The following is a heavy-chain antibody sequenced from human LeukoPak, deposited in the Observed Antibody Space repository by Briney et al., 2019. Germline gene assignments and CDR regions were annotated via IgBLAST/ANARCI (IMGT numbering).Heavy chain of an antibody. J-gene: IGHJ6*02. CDR2: MNPNSGNT. D-gene: IGHD3-3*01. Sequence: ASVKLSCKASGYTFTSYDINWVRQATGHGLEWMRWMNPNSGNTGYAQKFQGRVTMTRNTSRSTAYMELSSLRSEDKVVYYCARGSKFLEWLLQSYYYYYYGMDVWGQGTTVTVSS. CDR3: ARGSKFLEWLLQSYYYYYYGMDV. CDR1: GYTFTSYD. V-gene: IGHV1-8*01.